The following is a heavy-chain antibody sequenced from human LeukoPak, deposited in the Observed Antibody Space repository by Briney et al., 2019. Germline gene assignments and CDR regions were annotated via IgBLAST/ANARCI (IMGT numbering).Heavy chain of an antibody. J-gene: IGHJ3*02. CDR1: GGTFSSYS. CDR3: ARHPVKLERCAFDI. CDR2: IIPIYGTA. D-gene: IGHD1-1*01. Sequence: GASVKVSCKASGGTFSSYSIRWVRQAPGQGLEWMGGIIPIYGTANYAQKFQGRVTITTDESTSTAYMELSSLRSEDTAVYYCARHPVKLERCAFDIWGQGTMVTVSS. V-gene: IGHV1-69*05.